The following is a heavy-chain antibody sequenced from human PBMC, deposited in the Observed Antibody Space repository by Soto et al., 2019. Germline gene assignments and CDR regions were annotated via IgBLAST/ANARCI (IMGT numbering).Heavy chain of an antibody. CDR3: ASWRLQEHAYDI. D-gene: IGHD4-4*01. CDR2: VYDTDGT. CDR1: GLTVSGKKY. Sequence: GGSLRLSCVAFGLTVSGKKYMAWVRQAPGKGLEWVSGVYDTDGTYYADSVKGRFTSSRDSSKTIVYLQMNSLRPDDTAVYYRASWRLQEHAYDIWGLGTTVTVSS. V-gene: IGHV3-53*01. J-gene: IGHJ3*02.